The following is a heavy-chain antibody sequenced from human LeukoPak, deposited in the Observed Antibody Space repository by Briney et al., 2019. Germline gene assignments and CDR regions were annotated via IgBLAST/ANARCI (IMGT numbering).Heavy chain of an antibody. V-gene: IGHV4-34*01. D-gene: IGHD6-13*01. CDR2: INHSGST. Sequence: SETLSPTCAVYGGSSSGYYWSWIRQPPGKGLEWIGEINHSGSTNYNPSLKSRVTISVDTSKNQFSLKLSSVTAADTAVYYCARGKRRYSSSWYIGNYFDYWGQGTLVTVSS. J-gene: IGHJ4*02. CDR1: GGSSSGYY. CDR3: ARGKRRYSSSWYIGNYFDY.